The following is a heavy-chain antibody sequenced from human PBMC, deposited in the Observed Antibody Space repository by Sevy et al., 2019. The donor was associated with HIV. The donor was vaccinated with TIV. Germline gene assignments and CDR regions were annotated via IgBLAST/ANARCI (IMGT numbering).Heavy chain of an antibody. D-gene: IGHD6-25*01. V-gene: IGHV3-74*01. Sequence: GASLRLSCAASGFTFSSYWMHWVRQAPGKGLVWVSHINSDGSKTGYADSVKGRFTISRDNAKNTLYLQMNSLRAEDTAVYYCARDKSATAVDYWGQGTLVTVSS. CDR1: GFTFSSYW. J-gene: IGHJ4*02. CDR3: ARDKSATAVDY. CDR2: INSDGSKT.